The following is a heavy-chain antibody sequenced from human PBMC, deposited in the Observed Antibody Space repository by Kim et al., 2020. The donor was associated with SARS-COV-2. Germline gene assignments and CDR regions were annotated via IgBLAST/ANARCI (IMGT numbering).Heavy chain of an antibody. CDR1: GFTFSSYD. CDR2: IGTAGDT. V-gene: IGHV3-13*04. J-gene: IGHJ6*02. D-gene: IGHD3-10*01. CDR3: AREWRGSGSYYYYYGMDV. Sequence: GGSLRLSCAASGFTFSSYDMHWVRQATGKGLEWVSAIGTAGDTYYPGSVKGRFTISRENAKNSLYLQMNSLRAGDTAVYYCAREWRGSGSYYYYYGMDVWGQGTTVTVSS.